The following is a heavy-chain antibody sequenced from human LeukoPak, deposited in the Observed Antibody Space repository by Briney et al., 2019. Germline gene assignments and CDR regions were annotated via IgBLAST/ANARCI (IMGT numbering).Heavy chain of an antibody. D-gene: IGHD3-3*01. J-gene: IGHJ4*02. CDR1: GYTFTGYY. CDR3: ARGAITISNAQPFDY. V-gene: IGHV1-2*02. CDR2: INPNSGGT. Sequence: GASVTVSCKASGYTFTGYYMHWVRQAPGQGLEWMGWINPNSGGTNYAQKFQGRVTMTRDTSISTAYMELSRLRSDDTAVYYCARGAITISNAQPFDYWGQGTLVTVSS.